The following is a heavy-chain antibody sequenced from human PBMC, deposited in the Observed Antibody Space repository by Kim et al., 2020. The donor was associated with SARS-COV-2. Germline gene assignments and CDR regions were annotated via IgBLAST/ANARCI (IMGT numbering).Heavy chain of an antibody. D-gene: IGHD6-13*01. J-gene: IGHJ4*02. V-gene: IGHV3-9*01. Sequence: GGSLRLSCAASGFTFDDYAMHWVRQAPGKGLEWVSGISWNSGSIGYADSVKGRFTISRDNAKNSLYLQMNSLRAEDTALYYCAKVREVDGSSWYYFDYWGQGTLVTVSS. CDR2: ISWNSGSI. CDR3: AKVREVDGSSWYYFDY. CDR1: GFTFDDYA.